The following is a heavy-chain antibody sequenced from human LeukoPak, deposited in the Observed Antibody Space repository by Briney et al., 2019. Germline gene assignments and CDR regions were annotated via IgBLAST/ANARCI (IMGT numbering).Heavy chain of an antibody. J-gene: IGHJ4*02. CDR2: INPSGGST. Sequence: ASVKGSCKASGYTFTSYYMHWVRQAPGQGLEWMGIINPSGGSTSYAQKFQGRVTMTRDTSTSTVYMELSSLRSEDTAVYYCARGYCSGGSCYSVGYFDYWGQGTLVTVSS. V-gene: IGHV1-46*01. D-gene: IGHD2-15*01. CDR1: GYTFTSYY. CDR3: ARGYCSGGSCYSVGYFDY.